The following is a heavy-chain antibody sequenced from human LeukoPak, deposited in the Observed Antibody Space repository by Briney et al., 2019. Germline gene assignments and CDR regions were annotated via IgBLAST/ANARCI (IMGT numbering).Heavy chain of an antibody. V-gene: IGHV4-59*08. CDR1: AGSIRSYH. D-gene: IGHD3-22*01. CDR2: IYYTGSS. J-gene: IGHJ4*02. Sequence: SETLSLTCTVSAGSIRSYHWNWVRQSPGRGLEWIGYIYYTGSSNYSPSLKSRVTMSVDTSKSQFSPRLSSVTASDTAVYYCARWDDSSRSFEDWGQGTLVTVSS. CDR3: ARWDDSSRSFED.